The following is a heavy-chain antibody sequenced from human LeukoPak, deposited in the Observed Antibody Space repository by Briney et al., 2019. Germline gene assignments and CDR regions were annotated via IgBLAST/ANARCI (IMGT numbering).Heavy chain of an antibody. Sequence: GASVKVSCKASGYTFTTYDINWVRQATGQGLEWMAWMNPNSGNTGYAQKFQGRVTMTRNTSISTAYMELSSLRSEDTAVYYCARDLIAARPGWFDPWGQGTLVIVSS. CDR3: ARDLIAARPGWFDP. CDR2: MNPNSGNT. CDR1: GYTFTTYD. J-gene: IGHJ5*02. V-gene: IGHV1-8*01. D-gene: IGHD6-6*01.